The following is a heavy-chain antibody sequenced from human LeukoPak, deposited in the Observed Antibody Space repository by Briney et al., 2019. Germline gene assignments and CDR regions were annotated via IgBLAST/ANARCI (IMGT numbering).Heavy chain of an antibody. D-gene: IGHD6-13*01. CDR3: AKPGAAGTIYYYGMDV. Sequence: GASLRLSCAASGFTFSNYAMSWVRQAPGKGLEWVSTISGSGGGTYYADSVKGRFTISRDNSKNTLYLQMNSLRAEDTAVYYCAKPGAAGTIYYYGMDVWGQGTLVTISS. J-gene: IGHJ6*02. V-gene: IGHV3-23*01. CDR2: ISGSGGGT. CDR1: GFTFSNYA.